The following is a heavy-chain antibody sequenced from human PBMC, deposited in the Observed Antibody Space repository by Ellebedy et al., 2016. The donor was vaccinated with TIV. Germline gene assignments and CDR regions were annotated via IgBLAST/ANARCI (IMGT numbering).Heavy chain of an antibody. Sequence: PGWSLRLSCVASGFTLSGYYMHWVRQVPGTGLVWVARINTDGSSSNYADSVEGRFTISRDNAKKTLYLEMSGLRVEDTAVYYCARESVRYFDWDSWGQGTLVTV. V-gene: IGHV3-74*01. CDR1: GFTLSGYY. CDR3: ARESVRYFDWDS. D-gene: IGHD3-9*01. J-gene: IGHJ4*02. CDR2: INTDGSSS.